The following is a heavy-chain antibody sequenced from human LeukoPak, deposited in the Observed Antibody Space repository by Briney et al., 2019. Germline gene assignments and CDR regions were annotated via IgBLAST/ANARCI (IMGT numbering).Heavy chain of an antibody. CDR2: IRSKANSYAT. D-gene: IGHD3-3*01. Sequence: GGSLKLSCAASGFTFSGSAMHWVRQASGKGLEWVGRIRSKANSYATAYAASVKGRFTLSRDDSKNTAYLQMNSLKTEDTAVYYCTRFDNYDFWSGYVNWGQGTLVTVSS. CDR1: GFTFSGSA. J-gene: IGHJ4*02. V-gene: IGHV3-73*01. CDR3: TRFDNYDFWSGYVN.